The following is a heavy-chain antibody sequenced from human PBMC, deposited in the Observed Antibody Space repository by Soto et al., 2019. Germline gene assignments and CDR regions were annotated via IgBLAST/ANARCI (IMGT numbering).Heavy chain of an antibody. D-gene: IGHD6-13*01. CDR2: ISYDGSNK. CDR1: GFTFSSYG. Sequence: QVQLVESGGGVVQPGRSLRLSCAASGFTFSSYGMHWVRQAPGKGLEWVAVISYDGSNKYYADSVKSRFTISRDNSKNTLYLQMNSLGAEDTAVYYWAKGSIAAARGYYYYYMDVWGKGTTDTVSS. CDR3: AKGSIAAARGYYYYYMDV. V-gene: IGHV3-30*18. J-gene: IGHJ6*03.